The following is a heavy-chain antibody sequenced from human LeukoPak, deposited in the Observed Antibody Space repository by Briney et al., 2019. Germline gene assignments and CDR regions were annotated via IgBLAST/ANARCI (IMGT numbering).Heavy chain of an antibody. D-gene: IGHD2-15*01. CDR2: ITTSGDST. CDR1: GLTFSVSG. V-gene: IGHV3-23*01. CDR3: AKRNCSGTNCYPLDS. Sequence: GGSLRLSCAASGLTFSVSGMHWVRQAPGKGLEWVSAITTSGDSTYYADSVKGRFIISRDNSKNTLYLQMNSLRAEDTAIYFCAKRNCSGTNCYPLDSWGRGTLVTVSS. J-gene: IGHJ4*02.